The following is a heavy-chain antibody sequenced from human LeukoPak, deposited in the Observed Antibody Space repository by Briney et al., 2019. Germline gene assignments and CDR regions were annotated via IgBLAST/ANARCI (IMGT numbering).Heavy chain of an antibody. V-gene: IGHV4-59*01. CDR1: GGSISSYY. CDR2: IYYSGST. J-gene: IGHJ4*02. Sequence: SETLSLTCTVSGGSISSYYWSWIRQPPGKGLKWIGNIYYSGSTNYNPPLKSRVTMSVDTSKNQFSLKLSSVTAADTAVYYCARVDGYSGYAPADYFDYWGQGTLVTVSS. D-gene: IGHD5-12*01. CDR3: ARVDGYSGYAPADYFDY.